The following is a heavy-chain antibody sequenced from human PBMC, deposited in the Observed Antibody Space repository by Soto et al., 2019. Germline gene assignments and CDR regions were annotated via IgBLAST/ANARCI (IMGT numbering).Heavy chain of an antibody. CDR3: AAGGGSWYSGGDAFDI. V-gene: IGHV3-15*01. Sequence: GGSLRLSCAASGFTFSNAWMSWVRQAPGKGLEWVGRIKSKTDGGTTDYAAPVKGRFTISRDDSKNTLYLQMNSLKTEDTAVDYCAAGGGSWYSGGDAFDIWGQGTMVTVSS. D-gene: IGHD6-13*01. J-gene: IGHJ3*02. CDR1: GFTFSNAW. CDR2: IKSKTDGGTT.